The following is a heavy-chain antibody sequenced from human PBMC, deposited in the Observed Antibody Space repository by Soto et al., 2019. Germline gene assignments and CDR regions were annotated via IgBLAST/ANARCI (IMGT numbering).Heavy chain of an antibody. V-gene: IGHV4-34*01. CDR2: INHRGSS. D-gene: IGHD1-7*01. J-gene: IGHJ6*02. CDR1: GPSLSCYD. CDR3: ARSDNRNSLYGRDV. Sequence: SPASSLTRAASGPSLSCYDLRLVDQSPGKGLEWIGEINHRGSSDYNPSLKSRVTISIDASKNHVSLELTSVTAADTAGYDCARSDNRNSLYGRDVWGQGTEVNIS.